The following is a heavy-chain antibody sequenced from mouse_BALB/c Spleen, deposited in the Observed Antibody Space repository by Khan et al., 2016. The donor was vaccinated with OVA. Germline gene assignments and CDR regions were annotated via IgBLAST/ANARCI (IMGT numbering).Heavy chain of an antibody. CDR3: ARVSHYGSKDYFDY. J-gene: IGHJ2*01. CDR1: GFTFTNYY. D-gene: IGHD1-1*01. CDR2: IRNRANGFAT. Sequence: EVELVESGGGLVQPGGSLRLSCATSGFTFTNYYMSWVRQPPGKALEWLGFIRNRANGFATESSASVKVRFTISRVNSQRFLYFQMNTLRPEDSATYYCARVSHYGSKDYFDYWGQGTTLTVSS. V-gene: IGHV7-3*02.